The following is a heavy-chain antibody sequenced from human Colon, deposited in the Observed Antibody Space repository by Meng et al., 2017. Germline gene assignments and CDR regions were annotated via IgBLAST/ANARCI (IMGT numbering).Heavy chain of an antibody. Sequence: QVKLQESGPGLVRPSETLSLTCTVSGASVSSDSHYWSWIRQSPGKGLEWIGYIYYTGNTNYNPSLASRVSMSLDTSKNHFSLHLTSVTAADTAIYYCARVNGDFDEAWFDPWGQGTLVTVSS. J-gene: IGHJ5*02. CDR1: GASVSSDSHY. D-gene: IGHD4-17*01. CDR2: IYYTGNT. CDR3: ARVNGDFDEAWFDP. V-gene: IGHV4-61*03.